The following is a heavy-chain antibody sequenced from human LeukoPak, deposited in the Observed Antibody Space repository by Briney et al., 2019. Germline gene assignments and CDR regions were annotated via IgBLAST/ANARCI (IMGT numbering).Heavy chain of an antibody. V-gene: IGHV4-34*01. Sequence: SETLSLTCAVYGGSVSGYYWSLIRQPTGKGLEWIGEINHSGSTNYNPSLKSRVTISVDTSKNQFSLKLSSVTAADTAVYYCASVAVAGIDYWGQGTLVTVSS. CDR2: INHSGST. CDR1: GGSVSGYY. J-gene: IGHJ4*02. CDR3: ASVAVAGIDY. D-gene: IGHD6-19*01.